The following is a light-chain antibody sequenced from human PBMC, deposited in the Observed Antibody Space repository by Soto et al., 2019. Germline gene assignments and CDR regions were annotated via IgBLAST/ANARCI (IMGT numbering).Light chain of an antibody. V-gene: IGKV3-20*01. CDR3: QQYGSLSWT. CDR1: QSLMNSF. Sequence: VLSQSPGTLSSSPGERATLSCRASQSLMNSFIAWYQQRPGQAPRLLIYDTSSRASGIPDRFSGGGSGTDFTLTISRLETEDFAVFYCQQYGSLSWTFGQGTKVDIK. J-gene: IGKJ1*01. CDR2: DTS.